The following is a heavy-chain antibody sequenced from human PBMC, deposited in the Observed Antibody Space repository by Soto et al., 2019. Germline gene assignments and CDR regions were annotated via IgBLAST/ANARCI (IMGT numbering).Heavy chain of an antibody. CDR3: ARDLGYCRSGTCQREWFEH. CDR1: GYTFSSHG. D-gene: IGHD2-15*01. V-gene: IGHV1-18*01. J-gene: IGHJ5*02. CDR2: VSGDNGNT. Sequence: QVQLVQSGAEVKKPGTSVKVSCTASGYTFSSHGISWVRQAPGQGLQWIGWVSGDNGNTNYAQSLQGRVTMTTDTATTTGNMEPRSLRSDVTAVYYCARDLGYCRSGTCQREWFEHWGQGTLVIVSS.